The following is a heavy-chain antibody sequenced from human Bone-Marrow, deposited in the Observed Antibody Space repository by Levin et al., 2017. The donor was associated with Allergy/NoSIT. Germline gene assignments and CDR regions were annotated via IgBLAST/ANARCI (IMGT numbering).Heavy chain of an antibody. CDR1: GFNFASYG. Sequence: GESLKISCAASGFNFASYGMNWVRQAPGKGLEWVSSISGTGRHIYLADSLKGRFTISRDNAKNSLSLQMNNLRVEVTAVYYCVKDEGPFSSSFAFDCWGQGALVTVSS. CDR3: VKDEGPFSSSFAFDC. D-gene: IGHD2-2*01. J-gene: IGHJ4*02. CDR2: ISGTGRHI. V-gene: IGHV3-21*01.